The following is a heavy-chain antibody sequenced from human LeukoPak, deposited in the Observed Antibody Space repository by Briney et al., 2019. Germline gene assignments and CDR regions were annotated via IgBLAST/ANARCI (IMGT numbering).Heavy chain of an antibody. D-gene: IGHD1-1*01. Sequence: SETLSLTCRVSGGSISSYYWSWIRQPPGKGLEWIGYIYYSGSTNYNPSLKSRVTISVDTSKNQFSLKLSSVTAADTAVYYCARDARGYRAFDIWGQGTMVTVSS. V-gene: IGHV4-59*01. CDR3: ARDARGYRAFDI. CDR1: GGSISSYY. CDR2: IYYSGST. J-gene: IGHJ3*02.